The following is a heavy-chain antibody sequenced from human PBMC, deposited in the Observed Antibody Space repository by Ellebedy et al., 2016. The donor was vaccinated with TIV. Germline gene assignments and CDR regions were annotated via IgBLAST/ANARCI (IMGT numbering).Heavy chain of an antibody. J-gene: IGHJ6*02. Sequence: MPSETLSLTCLVSGDSVSSGDYHWNWIRQPPGQGLEWLGNIYNSGKTYYKPSLTSRLRISVDASKNHVSLNLDSVTAADTALYFCVRGSSYLTGWYGLDVWGQGTTVAVSS. CDR3: VRGSSYLTGWYGLDV. CDR1: GDSVSSGDYH. D-gene: IGHD2-15*01. CDR2: IYNSGKT. V-gene: IGHV4-30-4*01.